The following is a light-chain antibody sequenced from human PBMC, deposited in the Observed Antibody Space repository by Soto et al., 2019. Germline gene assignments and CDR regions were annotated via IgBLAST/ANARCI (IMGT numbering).Light chain of an antibody. Sequence: DIPMTQSPSSLSASVGDRITITCRASQDISNYLAWYQQKPVKVPKLLIYSASTLQSGVPSRFSGSGSGTDFTRTISSLQPDDVATDFCQKYNSALTFGQGTRLEIK. CDR1: QDISNY. V-gene: IGKV1-27*01. J-gene: IGKJ5*01. CDR2: SAS. CDR3: QKYNSALT.